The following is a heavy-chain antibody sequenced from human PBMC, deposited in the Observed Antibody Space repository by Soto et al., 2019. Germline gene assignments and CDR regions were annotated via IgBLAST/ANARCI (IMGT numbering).Heavy chain of an antibody. V-gene: IGHV1-69*06. CDR3: AREITGTTRWFDP. CDR1: GGTFSSYA. J-gene: IGHJ5*02. CDR2: IIPIFGTA. D-gene: IGHD1-7*01. Sequence: SVKVSCKASGGTFSSYAISWVRQAPGQGLEWMGGIIPIFGTANYAQKFQGRVTITADKSTSTAYMELSSLRSEDTAVYYCAREITGTTRWFDPWGQGTLVTVSS.